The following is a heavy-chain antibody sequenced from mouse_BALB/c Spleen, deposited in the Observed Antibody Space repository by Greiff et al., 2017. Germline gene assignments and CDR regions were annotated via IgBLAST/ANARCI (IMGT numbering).Heavy chain of an antibody. J-gene: IGHJ4*01. Sequence: VQLKESGPSLVKPSQTLSLTCSVTGDSITSGYWNWIRKFPGNKLEYMGYISYSGSTYYNPSLKSRISITRDTSKNQYYLQLNSLTTEDTATYYCARGGYYGSSYAMDYWGQGTSVTVAS. CDR2: ISYSGST. D-gene: IGHD1-1*01. CDR1: GDSITSGY. V-gene: IGHV3-8*02. CDR3: ARGGYYGSSYAMDY.